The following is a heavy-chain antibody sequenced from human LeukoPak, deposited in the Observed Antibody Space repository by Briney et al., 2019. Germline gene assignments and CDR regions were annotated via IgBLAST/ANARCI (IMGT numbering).Heavy chain of an antibody. CDR3: ARRIALYYGDYGWYFDL. Sequence: SETLSLTCAVYGGSFSGYYWSWIRQPPGKGLEWIGEINHSGSTNYNPSLKSRVTISVDTSKNQFSLKLSSVTAADTAVYYCARRIALYYGDYGWYFDLWGRGTLVAVSS. D-gene: IGHD4-17*01. V-gene: IGHV4-34*01. J-gene: IGHJ2*01. CDR2: INHSGST. CDR1: GGSFSGYY.